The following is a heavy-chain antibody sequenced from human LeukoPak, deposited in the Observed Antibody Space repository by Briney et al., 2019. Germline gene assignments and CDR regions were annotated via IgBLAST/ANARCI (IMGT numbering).Heavy chain of an antibody. J-gene: IGHJ3*01. CDR3: ARDRSGSQGHAFDV. Sequence: ASVKVSCKASGYTFTGYYMHWVRQAPGQGLELMGWINPNSGGTNYAQKFQGRVTMTRDTSISTAYMELSRLRSDDTAVYYCARDRSGSQGHAFDVWGQGTMVTVSS. CDR2: INPNSGGT. D-gene: IGHD3-22*01. CDR1: GYTFTGYY. V-gene: IGHV1-2*02.